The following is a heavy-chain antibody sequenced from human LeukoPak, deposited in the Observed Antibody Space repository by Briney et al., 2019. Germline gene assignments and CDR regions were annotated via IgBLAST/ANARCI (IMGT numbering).Heavy chain of an antibody. CDR3: ARVFLGYCASTCSALHFDP. CDR2: IYVTENT. Sequence: SETLSLTCTVSGAYISDDYYYWSWIRQPPGKGLEWIGSIYVTENTYYNPSLKSRLTISVDTSKNQFSLRMNSVTAADTAVYCCARVFLGYCASTCSALHFDPWGQGTLVTVSS. D-gene: IGHD2-8*01. J-gene: IGHJ5*02. CDR1: GAYISDDYYY. V-gene: IGHV4-31*03.